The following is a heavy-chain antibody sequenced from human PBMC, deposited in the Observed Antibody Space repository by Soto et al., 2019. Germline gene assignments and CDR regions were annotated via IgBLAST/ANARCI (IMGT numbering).Heavy chain of an antibody. J-gene: IGHJ2*01. D-gene: IGHD2-15*01. CDR1: GDSISTYY. CDR2: IYWSGTT. CDR3: ARGTQLWYPRYFDV. Sequence: QVQLQESGPGLVKPSETLSLTCTVSGDSISTYYWNWIRQPPGKGLEWVGDIYWSGTTNYSPSLKSRVTMSVDTSKNQFSLKLSSVTAADTAVYYCARGTQLWYPRYFDVWGRGTLVTVSS. V-gene: IGHV4-59*01.